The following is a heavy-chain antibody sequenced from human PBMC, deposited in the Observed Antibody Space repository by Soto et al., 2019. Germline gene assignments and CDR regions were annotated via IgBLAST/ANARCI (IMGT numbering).Heavy chain of an antibody. J-gene: IGHJ4*02. CDR3: ARDPRAIAVAGRGRGFDY. V-gene: IGHV3-30-3*01. CDR2: ISYDGSNK. Sequence: QVQLVESGGGVVQPGRSLRLSCAASGFTFSSYAMHWVRQAPGKGLEWVAVISYDGSNKYYADSVKGRFTISRDNSKNTLYLQMNSLRAEDTAVYYCARDPRAIAVAGRGRGFDYWGQGTLVTVSS. D-gene: IGHD6-19*01. CDR1: GFTFSSYA.